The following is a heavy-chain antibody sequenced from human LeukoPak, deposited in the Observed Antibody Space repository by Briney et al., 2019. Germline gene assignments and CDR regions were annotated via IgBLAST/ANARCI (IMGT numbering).Heavy chain of an antibody. Sequence: GGSLGLSCSVSGFKFADYDMSWLRQAPGKGLEWVGFIRNTVYGGTIKYAAAVNGRFTISRDDSKSIAYLQMNSLQSEDTAVYFCSRSTWRYTMDVWGQGTTVTVSS. CDR1: GFKFADYD. D-gene: IGHD5-24*01. CDR2: IRNTVYGGTI. J-gene: IGHJ6*02. V-gene: IGHV3-49*03. CDR3: SRSTWRYTMDV.